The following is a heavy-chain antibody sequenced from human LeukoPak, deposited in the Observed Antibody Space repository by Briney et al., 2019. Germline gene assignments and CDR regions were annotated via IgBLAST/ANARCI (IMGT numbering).Heavy chain of an antibody. J-gene: IGHJ5*02. Sequence: SETLSLTCTVAGGSMSSHYWSWIRQPPGKGLEWIGYIYYSGSTSYNPSLKSRVTISVDTSKNQFSLKLSSVTAADTAVYYCARVSGGSSWCVGWFDPWGQGTLVTVSS. D-gene: IGHD6-13*01. CDR3: ARVSGGSSWCVGWFDP. CDR1: GGSMSSHY. CDR2: IYYSGST. V-gene: IGHV4-59*11.